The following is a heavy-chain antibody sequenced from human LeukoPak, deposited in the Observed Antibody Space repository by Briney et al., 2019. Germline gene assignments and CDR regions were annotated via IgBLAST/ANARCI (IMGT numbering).Heavy chain of an antibody. CDR2: IRYDGSNK. Sequence: GGSLRLSCAASGFTFSSYGMHWVRQAPGKGLEWVAFIRYDGSNKYYADSVKGRFTISRDNSKNTLYLQMNSLRPEDTAVYYCAKAPASTVPYYGAMDVWGQGTTVTVSS. J-gene: IGHJ6*02. CDR3: AKAPASTVPYYGAMDV. CDR1: GFTFSSYG. V-gene: IGHV3-30*02. D-gene: IGHD4-17*01.